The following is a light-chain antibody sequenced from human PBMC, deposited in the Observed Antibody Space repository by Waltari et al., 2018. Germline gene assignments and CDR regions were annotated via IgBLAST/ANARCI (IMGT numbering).Light chain of an antibody. CDR1: QSISNL. CDR3: QQYDSYPRT. CDR2: KTS. Sequence: DIQMTQSPSILSASVGDRVTITCRASQSISNLLAWYQQKPGKAPKLLIFKTSSLESGIPSRFSGSGSGTDFTLTISSLQPEDYATYYCQQYDSYPRTFGQGTKVEIK. V-gene: IGKV1-5*03. J-gene: IGKJ1*01.